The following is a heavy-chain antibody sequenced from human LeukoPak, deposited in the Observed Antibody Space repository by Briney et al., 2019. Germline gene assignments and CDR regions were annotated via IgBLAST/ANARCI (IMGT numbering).Heavy chain of an antibody. J-gene: IGHJ4*02. Sequence: ASVKVSCKASGYTFTSYAMHSVRQAPGQRLEWMGWINAGNGNTKYSQKFQGRVTITRDTSASTAYMELSSLRSEDTAVYYCARRVQYCSGGSCYALDYWGQGTLVTVSS. D-gene: IGHD2-15*01. CDR3: ARRVQYCSGGSCYALDY. CDR1: GYTFTSYA. V-gene: IGHV1-3*01. CDR2: INAGNGNT.